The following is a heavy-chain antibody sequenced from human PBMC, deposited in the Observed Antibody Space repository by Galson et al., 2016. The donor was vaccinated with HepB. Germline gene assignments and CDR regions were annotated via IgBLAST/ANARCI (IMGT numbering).Heavy chain of an antibody. Sequence: SLRLSCAASGFTFSTYAMHWVRQAPGKGLEFVSALFSNGGSAYYGDSVKGRFTVSRGDSRNTLYLQMTSLRAEDSAVYFCVKGVKNWNYYDYWGQGTRVTVSS. CDR1: GFTFSTYA. J-gene: IGHJ4*02. D-gene: IGHD3-3*01. CDR3: VKGVKNWNYYDY. V-gene: IGHV3-64D*09. CDR2: LFSNGGSA.